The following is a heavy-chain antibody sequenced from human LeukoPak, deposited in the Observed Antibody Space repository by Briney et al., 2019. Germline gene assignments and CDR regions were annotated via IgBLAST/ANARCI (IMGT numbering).Heavy chain of an antibody. CDR2: INHSGST. CDR3: ARGPRNVLLWFGELLTAFDI. V-gene: IGHV4-34*01. J-gene: IGHJ3*02. Sequence: SETLSLTCAVYGGSFSGYYWSWIRQPPGKGLEWIGEINHSGSTNYNPSLKSRVTISVDTSKNQFSLKLSSVTAADTAVYYCARGPRNVLLWFGELLTAFDIWGQGTMVTVSS. CDR1: GGSFSGYY. D-gene: IGHD3-10*01.